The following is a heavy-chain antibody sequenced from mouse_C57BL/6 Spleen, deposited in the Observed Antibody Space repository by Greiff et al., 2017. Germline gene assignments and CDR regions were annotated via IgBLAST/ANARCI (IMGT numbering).Heavy chain of an antibody. Sequence: EVKLMESGGGLVQPGGSLKLSCAASGFTFSDYGMAWVRQAPRKGPEWVAFISNLAYSIYYADTVTGRFTISRENAKNTLYLEMSSLRSEDTAMYYCARQESWVLHAMDYWGQGTSVTVSS. D-gene: IGHD1-3*01. J-gene: IGHJ4*01. CDR2: ISNLAYSI. V-gene: IGHV5-15*01. CDR3: ARQESWVLHAMDY. CDR1: GFTFSDYG.